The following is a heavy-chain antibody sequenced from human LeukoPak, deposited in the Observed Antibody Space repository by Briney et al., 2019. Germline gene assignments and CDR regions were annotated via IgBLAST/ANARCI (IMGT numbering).Heavy chain of an antibody. Sequence: SETLSLTCTVSGGSISSGGYYWSWIRQHPERGLGWIGYIQHSGDTYYNPSLKSRLSLPVDTSKNQFSLRLNSVTAADTAVYYCARESRLLPGTGLDSWGQGTLVIVSS. V-gene: IGHV4-31*03. D-gene: IGHD3-16*01. CDR3: ARESRLLPGTGLDS. CDR1: GGSISSGGYY. CDR2: IQHSGDT. J-gene: IGHJ4*02.